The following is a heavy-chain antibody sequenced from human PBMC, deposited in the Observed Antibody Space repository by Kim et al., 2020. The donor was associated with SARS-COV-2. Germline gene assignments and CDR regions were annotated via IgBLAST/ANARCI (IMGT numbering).Heavy chain of an antibody. V-gene: IGHV3-23*01. D-gene: IGHD5-12*01. Sequence: TGYADSVKDRVNITRDNSQNTVYLQMDSLRAGDTATYYCAKVYSGYEPFDYWGPGIVVTVSS. CDR2: T. CDR3: AKVYSGYEPFDY. J-gene: IGHJ4*02.